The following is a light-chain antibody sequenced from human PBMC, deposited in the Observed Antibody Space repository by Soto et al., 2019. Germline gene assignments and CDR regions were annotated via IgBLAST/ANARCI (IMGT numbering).Light chain of an antibody. J-gene: IGLJ3*02. CDR3: ASWDDGLNILA. CDR2: SNN. V-gene: IGLV1-44*01. Sequence: QSVLTQPPSASGTPGQRVTISCSGSRSNIGTNTVIWYQKLPGTAPKLLIYSNNQWASGVPDRFSGAKSGTSASLAISGLQSEDEADYYCASWDDGLNILAFGGGTKVTVL. CDR1: RSNIGTNT.